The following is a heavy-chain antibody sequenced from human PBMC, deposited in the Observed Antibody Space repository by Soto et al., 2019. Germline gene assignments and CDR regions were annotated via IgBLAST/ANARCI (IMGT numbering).Heavy chain of an antibody. CDR2: INHSGST. V-gene: IGHV4-34*01. CDR3: ASLDILTGYYSDY. J-gene: IGHJ4*02. D-gene: IGHD3-9*01. CDR1: GGSFSGYY. Sequence: SETLSLTCAVYGGSFSGYYWSWIRQPPGKGLEWIGEINHSGSTNYNPSLKSRVTISVDTSKNQFSLKLSSVTAADTAVYYCASLDILTGYYSDYWGQRTLVTVSS.